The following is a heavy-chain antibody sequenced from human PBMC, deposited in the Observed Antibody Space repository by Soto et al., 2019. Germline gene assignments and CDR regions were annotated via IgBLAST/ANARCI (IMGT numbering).Heavy chain of an antibody. V-gene: IGHV4-30-2*01. CDR3: ARVARGSWYFDY. D-gene: IGHD6-13*01. CDR2: IYHSGST. Sequence: SETLSLTCAVSGGSIISGGYSWSWIRQPPGKGLEWIGYIYHSGSTYYNPSLKSRVTISVDGSKNQFSLKLSSVTAADTAVYYCARVARGSWYFDYWGQGTLVTVSS. J-gene: IGHJ4*02. CDR1: GGSIISGGYS.